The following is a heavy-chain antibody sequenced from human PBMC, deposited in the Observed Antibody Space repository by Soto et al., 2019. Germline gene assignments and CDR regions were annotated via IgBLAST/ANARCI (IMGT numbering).Heavy chain of an antibody. CDR3: ARNIPSCTGGRCSSDL. D-gene: IGHD2-15*01. V-gene: IGHV3-23*01. J-gene: IGHJ5*02. Sequence: EVQLLESGGGLVQPGGSLRLSCAASGFTFSNHGMRWVRQAPGKGLEWVSSISGSGGGTYYADSVKGRLTISRDNSKNTLYLQMNSLRAEDTALFYGARNIPSCTGGRCSSDLWGQGTLVTVSS. CDR1: GFTFSNHG. CDR2: ISGSGGGT.